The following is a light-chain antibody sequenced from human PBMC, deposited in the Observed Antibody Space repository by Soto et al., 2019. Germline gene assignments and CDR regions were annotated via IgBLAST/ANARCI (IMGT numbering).Light chain of an antibody. CDR3: SPYTSSSTYV. J-gene: IGLJ1*01. CDR1: SSDVGGYNY. V-gene: IGLV2-14*01. Sequence: QSVLTQPASVSGSPGQSITISCTGTSSDVGGYNYVSWYQQHPGKAPKLMIYDVSNRPSGVSNRFSGSKSGNTASLTISGLQAEDEADYYCSPYTSSSTYVFGTGINVTVL. CDR2: DVS.